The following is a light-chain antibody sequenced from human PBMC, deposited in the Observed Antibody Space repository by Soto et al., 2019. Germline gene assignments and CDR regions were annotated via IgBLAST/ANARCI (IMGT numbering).Light chain of an antibody. CDR2: NNN. CDR3: AAWDDSLNGPL. Sequence: LTQPPSASGTPGQRVTISCSGSSSNIVSNTVNWYQQLPGTAPKLLIYNNNHRPSGVLDRFSGSKSGTSASLAISGLQSEDEADYYCAAWDDSLNGPLFGGGTKVTVL. CDR1: SSNIVSNT. J-gene: IGLJ2*01. V-gene: IGLV1-44*01.